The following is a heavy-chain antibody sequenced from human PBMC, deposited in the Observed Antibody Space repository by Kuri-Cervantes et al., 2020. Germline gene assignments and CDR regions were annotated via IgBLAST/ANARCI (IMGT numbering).Heavy chain of an antibody. CDR1: GFTFSSYS. Sequence: GESLKISCAASGFTFSSYSMNWVRQAPGKGLEWLANIKEDGSEDYYVDSVKGRFTISRDNAKNSLYLQMNSLRAEDTAVYYCARVQKPFPPDYWGQGTLVTVSS. CDR2: IKEDGSED. J-gene: IGHJ4*02. V-gene: IGHV3-7*04. CDR3: ARVQKPFPPDY. D-gene: IGHD2/OR15-2a*01.